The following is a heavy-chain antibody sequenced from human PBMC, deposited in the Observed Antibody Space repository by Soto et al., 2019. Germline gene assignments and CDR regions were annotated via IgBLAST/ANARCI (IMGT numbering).Heavy chain of an antibody. CDR3: ASVSSSSSYYYMDV. V-gene: IGHV1-69*04. Sequence: ASVKVSCKASGYTFTSYDINWVRQATGQGLEWMGRIIPILGIANYAQKFQGRVTITADKSTSTAYMELSSLRSEDTAVYYCASVSSSSSYYYMDVWGKGPRSPSP. CDR1: GYTFTSYD. J-gene: IGHJ6*03. CDR2: IIPILGIA. D-gene: IGHD2-2*01.